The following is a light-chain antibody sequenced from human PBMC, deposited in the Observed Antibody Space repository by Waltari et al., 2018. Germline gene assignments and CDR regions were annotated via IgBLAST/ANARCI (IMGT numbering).Light chain of an antibody. CDR1: QSVSGN. CDR2: GAT. CDR3: QQYNNWLLLT. V-gene: IGKV3-15*01. J-gene: IGKJ4*01. Sequence: EVVMTQSPATLSVSPGDRANLSCRASQSVSGNLAWYQEKPGQAPSLLVHGATTRSTGIPARFSGSGSGTEFTLTISGLQSEDFAVYYCQQYNNWLLLTFGGGTKVEIK.